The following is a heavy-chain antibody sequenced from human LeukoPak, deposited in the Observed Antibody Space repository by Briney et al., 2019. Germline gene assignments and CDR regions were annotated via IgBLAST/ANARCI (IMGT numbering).Heavy chain of an antibody. Sequence: SETLSCTAAVYGGSFCGYYWRWIPPRQGNGRKGRGEIILSGRTNYNPSLKSRVTISVDTSKTQFSLKLSSVTAADTAVYYCARWCPVVPAAIGLNWFDPWGQGTLVTVSS. CDR2: IILSGRT. CDR3: ARWCPVVPAAIGLNWFDP. J-gene: IGHJ5*02. D-gene: IGHD2-2*01. V-gene: IGHV4-34*12. CDR1: GGSFCGYY.